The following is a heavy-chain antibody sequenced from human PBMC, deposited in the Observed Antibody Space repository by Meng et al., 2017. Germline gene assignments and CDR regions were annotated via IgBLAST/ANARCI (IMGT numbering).Heavy chain of an antibody. CDR1: GGSFSGYY. V-gene: IGHV4-34*01. Sequence: LQHGGAALMDPSKSPSLPVACYGGSFSGYYWSRIRQPPGKGLEWIGEINHSGSTNYNPSLKSRVTISVDTSKNQFSLKLSSVTAADTAVYYCARVRYYYDSSGYYATSYYFDYWGQGTLVTVSS. D-gene: IGHD3-22*01. CDR3: ARVRYYYDSSGYYATSYYFDY. J-gene: IGHJ4*02. CDR2: INHSGST.